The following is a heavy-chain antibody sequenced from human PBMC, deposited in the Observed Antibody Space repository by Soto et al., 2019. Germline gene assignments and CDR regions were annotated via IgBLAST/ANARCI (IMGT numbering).Heavy chain of an antibody. CDR2: IWYDGSNK. D-gene: IGHD2-2*01. V-gene: IGHV3-33*01. CDR1: GFTFSSYG. CDR3: ARGVCISTSCYVDY. J-gene: IGHJ4*02. Sequence: SLRLSCAASGFTFSSYGMHWVRQAPGKGLEWVAVIWYDGSNKYYADSVKGRFTISRDNSKNTLYLQMNSLRAEDTAVYYCARGVCISTSCYVDYWGQGTLVTVSS.